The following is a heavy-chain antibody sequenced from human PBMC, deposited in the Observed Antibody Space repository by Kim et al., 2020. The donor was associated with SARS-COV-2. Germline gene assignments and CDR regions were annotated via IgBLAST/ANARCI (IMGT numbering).Heavy chain of an antibody. D-gene: IGHD3-10*01. CDR3: ARGAVRGAPMWY. V-gene: IGHV4-34*01. Sequence: SETLSLTCAVYGGSFSGYYWSWIRQPPGKGLEWIGEINHSGSTNYNPSLKSRVTISVDTSKNQFSLKLSSVTAADTAVYYCARGAVRGAPMWYWGQGTLVTVSS. J-gene: IGHJ4*02. CDR2: INHSGST. CDR1: GGSFSGYY.